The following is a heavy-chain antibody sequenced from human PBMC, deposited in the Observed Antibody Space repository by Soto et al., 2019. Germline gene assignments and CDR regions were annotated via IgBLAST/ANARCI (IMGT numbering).Heavy chain of an antibody. V-gene: IGHV4-31*03. D-gene: IGHD3-3*01. CDR1: GGSISSGDYY. CDR2: IYYSGST. J-gene: IGHJ5*02. Sequence: QVQLQESGPGLVKPSQTLSLTCTVSGGSISSGDYYWSWIRQHPGKGLEWIGYIYYSGSTYYNPSLQSRVTISVDTSKNQFSVKLSSVTAADTAVYYCARWWSGSRQGFDPWGQGTLVTVSS. CDR3: ARWWSGSRQGFDP.